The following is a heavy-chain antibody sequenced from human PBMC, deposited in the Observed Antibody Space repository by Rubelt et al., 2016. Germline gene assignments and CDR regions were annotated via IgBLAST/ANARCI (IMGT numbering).Heavy chain of an antibody. V-gene: IGHV4-34*01. CDR1: GFTFSDYY. D-gene: IGHD3-22*01. Sequence: QVQLVESGGGLVKPGGSLRLSCAASGFTFSDYYMSWIRQAPGKGLEWIGEINHSGSTNYNPSLKSRVTISVDTYKNQFSLKLSSVTAADTAVYYCARGKEGLGVTMMDYWGQGTLVTVSS. CDR3: ARGKEGLGVTMMDY. CDR2: INHSGST. J-gene: IGHJ4*02.